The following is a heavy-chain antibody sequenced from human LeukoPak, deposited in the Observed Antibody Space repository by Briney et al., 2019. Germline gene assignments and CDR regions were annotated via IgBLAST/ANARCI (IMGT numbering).Heavy chain of an antibody. Sequence: GGSPRLSCAASGFTVSSNYMSWVRQAPGKGLEWVSVIYSGGSTYYADSVKGRFTISRDHSKHTLYLQMNSLRAEDTAVYYCARETVRGVFDYWGQGTLVTVSS. J-gene: IGHJ4*02. CDR3: ARETVRGVFDY. CDR1: GFTVSSNY. CDR2: IYSGGST. D-gene: IGHD3-10*01. V-gene: IGHV3-53*01.